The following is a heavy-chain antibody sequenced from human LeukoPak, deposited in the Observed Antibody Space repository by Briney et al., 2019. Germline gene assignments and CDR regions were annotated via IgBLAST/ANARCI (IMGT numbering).Heavy chain of an antibody. V-gene: IGHV1-2*05. Sequence: ASVKVSCKASGYTLTDYYMHWVRQAPGQGLGWMGGINPNSGGTNYSHTIQGRVTMTSDTSISTAYMELSRLRSDDTVVYYCARGRGLEGATTGWGQGNLVTVSS. D-gene: IGHD1-26*01. CDR2: INPNSGGT. CDR1: GYTLTDYY. J-gene: IGHJ4*02. CDR3: ARGRGLEGATTG.